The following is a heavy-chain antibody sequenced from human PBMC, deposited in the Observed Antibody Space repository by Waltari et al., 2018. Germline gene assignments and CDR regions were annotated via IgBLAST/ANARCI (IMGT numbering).Heavy chain of an antibody. D-gene: IGHD2-15*01. V-gene: IGHV1-2*02. CDR3: ATKGVVLPATFDY. CDR1: GYSSTAPL. CDR2: INPNSGIT. Sequence: QLQLVQSEAALREPWASVKVSCNASGYSSTAPLIHWVRQAPGQGLEWMGWINPNSGITNYAQKFQGRVTMTRDTSISTAYVELSSLRIDDTAVYYCATKGVVLPATFDYWGQGTLVTVSS. J-gene: IGHJ4*02.